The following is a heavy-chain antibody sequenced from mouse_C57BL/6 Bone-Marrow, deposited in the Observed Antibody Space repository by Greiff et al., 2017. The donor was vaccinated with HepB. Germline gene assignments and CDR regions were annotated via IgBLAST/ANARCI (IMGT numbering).Heavy chain of an antibody. D-gene: IGHD1-1*01. CDR2: INPGSGGT. V-gene: IGHV1-54*01. J-gene: IGHJ2*01. Sequence: QVQLQQSGAELVRPGTSVKVSCKASGYAFTNYLIEWVKQRPGQGLEWIGVINPGSGGTNYNEKFKGKATLTADKSSSTAYMQLSSLTSEDSAVYFCARSLFPTYFDYWGQGTTLTVSS. CDR1: GYAFTNYL. CDR3: ARSLFPTYFDY.